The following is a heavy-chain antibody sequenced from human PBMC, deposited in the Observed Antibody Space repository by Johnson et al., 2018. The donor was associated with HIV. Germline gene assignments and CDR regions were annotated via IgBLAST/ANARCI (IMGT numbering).Heavy chain of an antibody. Sequence: VQLVESGGVAVQPGGSLRLSCTASGFTFDDYALHWGRQAPGKGLEWVSLISWDGGSTYYADSVKGRFTMSRDNSKNSLYLQMDSLRVEDTAVYYCARGFRSAFVDSFDIWGQGTMVTVSS. CDR3: ARGFRSAFVDSFDI. J-gene: IGHJ3*02. CDR2: ISWDGGST. D-gene: IGHD3-3*01. CDR1: GFTFDDYA. V-gene: IGHV3-43D*03.